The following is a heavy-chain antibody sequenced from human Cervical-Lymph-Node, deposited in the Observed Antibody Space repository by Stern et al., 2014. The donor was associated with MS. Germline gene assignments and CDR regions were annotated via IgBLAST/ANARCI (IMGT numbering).Heavy chain of an antibody. J-gene: IGHJ5*02. V-gene: IGHV3-30-3*01. D-gene: IGHD1-26*01. CDR1: GFIFSTFG. CDR3: ARDLFVGNNHWVDT. Sequence: QVQLVQSGGGVVQPGRSLRLSCAGSGFIFSTFGIHWVRQAPGKGLEWVAMISYDGNKQYYADSVKGRFTISRDNSKNTLYLQMNRLRTEDTAVYYCARDLFVGNNHWVDTWGQGTLVTVSS. CDR2: ISYDGNKQ.